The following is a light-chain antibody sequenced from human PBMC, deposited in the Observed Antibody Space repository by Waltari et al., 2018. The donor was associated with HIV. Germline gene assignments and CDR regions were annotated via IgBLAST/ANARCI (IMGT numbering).Light chain of an antibody. CDR2: RNN. V-gene: IGLV1-47*01. CDR1: SSNIGSKY. Sequence: QSVLTQPPSASGTPGQRVTISCSGSSSNIGSKYVYWYQQLPGTAPKLLIYRNNQRPSGVPDRFSCSKSGTSASLAISGLRSEDEADYYCAAWDDILSGFWVFGGGTKLTVV. CDR3: AAWDDILSGFWV. J-gene: IGLJ3*02.